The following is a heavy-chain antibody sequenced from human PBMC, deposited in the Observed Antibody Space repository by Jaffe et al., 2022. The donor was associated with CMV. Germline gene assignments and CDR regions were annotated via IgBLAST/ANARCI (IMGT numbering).Heavy chain of an antibody. V-gene: IGHV4-4*02. J-gene: IGHJ4*02. CDR1: GASIRSRYW. CDR2: IYHSGSI. CDR3: ARVDFWSGLNRGHFDY. Sequence: QVHLQESGPGLVKPSGTLSLTCTVSGASIRSRYWWGWVRQPPGKGLEWIGEIYHSGSITYNPSLESRVTISVDKSKNQFSLKLTSVTAADTAVYYCARVDFWSGLNRGHFDYWGQGTLVSVSS. D-gene: IGHD3-3*01.